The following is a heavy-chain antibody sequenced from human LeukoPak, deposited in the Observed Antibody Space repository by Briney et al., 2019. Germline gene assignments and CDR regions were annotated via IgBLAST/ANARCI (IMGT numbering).Heavy chain of an antibody. D-gene: IGHD3-10*01. V-gene: IGHV4-39*07. Sequence: SETPSLTCSVSGDSISRSSYYWGWIRQPPGEGLEWIGTIYYDGSTYHNPSLKSRVTISVDASKNQFSLKLRSVTAADTAVYYCTRDSQLEWFYLWGQGTLVTVSS. CDR1: GDSISRSSYY. CDR3: TRDSQLEWFYL. CDR2: IYYDGST. J-gene: IGHJ5*01.